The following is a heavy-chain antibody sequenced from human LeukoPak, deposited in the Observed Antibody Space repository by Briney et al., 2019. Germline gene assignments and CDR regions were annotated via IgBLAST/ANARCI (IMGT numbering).Heavy chain of an antibody. CDR3: PRDRDTPGGYYSYYTDV. Sequence: GGSLRLSCAASGFTLSTYSMNWVRQARGKGLEGVSYISSSRTTIYYADAVKGRFTISGDIAKKTLYLQMTSLRAEDTAVYYCPRDRDTPGGYYSYYTDVWGKGTPVTVS. CDR1: GFTLSTYS. CDR2: ISSSRTTI. D-gene: IGHD5-18*01. J-gene: IGHJ6*03. V-gene: IGHV3-48*01.